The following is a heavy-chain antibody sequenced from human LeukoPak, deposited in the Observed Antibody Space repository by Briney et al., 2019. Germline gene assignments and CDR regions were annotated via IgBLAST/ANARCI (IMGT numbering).Heavy chain of an antibody. D-gene: IGHD3-22*01. Sequence: PSETLSLTCTVSGGSISSSSYYWGWIRQPPGKGLEWIGRIYTSGSTNYNPSLKSRVTISGDTSKNQFSLRLSSVTAADTAVYYCARASYSYDINGWVPFDYWGQGTLVTVSS. CDR3: ARASYSYDINGWVPFDY. J-gene: IGHJ4*02. CDR2: IYTSGST. V-gene: IGHV4-39*07. CDR1: GGSISSSSYY.